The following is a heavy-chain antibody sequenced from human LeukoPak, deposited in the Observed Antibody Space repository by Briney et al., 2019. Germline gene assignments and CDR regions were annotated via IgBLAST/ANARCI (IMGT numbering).Heavy chain of an antibody. D-gene: IGHD3-10*01. Sequence: ASVRVSFTASGFTFTSSAMQWVRQARGQRLEWIGWIVVGSGNTNYAQKFQERVTITRDMSTSTAYMELSSLRSEDTAVYYCAAGSGSGSYYQYYYGMDVWGQGTTVTVSS. J-gene: IGHJ6*02. CDR2: IVVGSGNT. V-gene: IGHV1-58*02. CDR3: AAGSGSGSYYQYYYGMDV. CDR1: GFTFTSSA.